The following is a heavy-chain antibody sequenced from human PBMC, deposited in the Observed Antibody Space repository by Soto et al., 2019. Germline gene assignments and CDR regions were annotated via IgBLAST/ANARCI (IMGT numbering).Heavy chain of an antibody. CDR3: AREGRYSYGSYYFDY. J-gene: IGHJ4*02. V-gene: IGHV4-31*03. Sequence: SETLSLTCTVSGGSISSGGYYWSWIRQHPGKGLEWIGYIYYSGSTYYNPSLKSRVTISVDTSKNQFSLKLSSVTAADTAVYYCAREGRYSYGSYYFDYWGPGTLVTVSS. CDR2: IYYSGST. CDR1: GGSISSGGYY. D-gene: IGHD5-18*01.